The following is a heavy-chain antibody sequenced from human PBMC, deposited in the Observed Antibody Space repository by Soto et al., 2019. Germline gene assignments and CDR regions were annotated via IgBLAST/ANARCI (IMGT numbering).Heavy chain of an antibody. CDR2: ISYDGSNK. CDR1: GFTFSSYG. CDR3: AKDIVVVPDIWGYYYYYGMDV. Sequence: QVQLVESGGGVVQPGRSLRLSCAASGFTFSSYGMHWVRQAPGKWLEWVAVISYDGSNKYYADSVKGRFTISRDNSKNTLYLQLNSLRAEDTAVYYCAKDIVVVPDIWGYYYYYGMDVWGQGTKVTASS. D-gene: IGHD2-2*01. J-gene: IGHJ6*02. V-gene: IGHV3-30*18.